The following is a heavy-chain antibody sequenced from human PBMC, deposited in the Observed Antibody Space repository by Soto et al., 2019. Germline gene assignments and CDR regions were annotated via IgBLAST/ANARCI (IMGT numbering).Heavy chain of an antibody. J-gene: IGHJ3*02. CDR1: GGSISSSSYY. D-gene: IGHD2-8*01. CDR3: ARRGYYAISAFEI. V-gene: IGHV4-39*01. CDR2: IYYSGST. Sequence: QLQLQESGPGLVKPSETLSLTCTVSGGSISSSSYYWGWIRQPPGKGLEWIGSIYYSGSTYYNPSLKSRVTLSVDTSKNQFSLKLSSVTAADTTVYYCARRGYYAISAFEIWGQGTMVTVSS.